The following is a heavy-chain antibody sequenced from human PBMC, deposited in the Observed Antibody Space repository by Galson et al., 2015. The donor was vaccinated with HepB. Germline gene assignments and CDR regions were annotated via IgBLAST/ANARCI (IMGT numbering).Heavy chain of an antibody. V-gene: IGHV3-30*03. Sequence: SLRLSCAASGFPFGSYGMNWVRQAPGKGLEWVAVISNDGSIKYYADSVKGRFTISRDNSKNTLYLQVNSLRTEDTAMYYCARDWPGYRGSYFDYWGQGTLVTVSS. CDR3: ARDWPGYRGSYFDY. CDR2: ISNDGSIK. J-gene: IGHJ4*02. CDR1: GFPFGSYG. D-gene: IGHD1-26*01.